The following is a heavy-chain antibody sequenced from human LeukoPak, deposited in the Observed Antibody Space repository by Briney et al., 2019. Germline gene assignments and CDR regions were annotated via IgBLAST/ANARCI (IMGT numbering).Heavy chain of an antibody. CDR1: GYTFTGFY. V-gene: IGHV1-2*02. J-gene: IGHJ4*02. CDR3: ARDSLYSSGWYYFDY. CDR2: INPYSGDT. D-gene: IGHD6-19*01. Sequence: ASVKVSCKASGYTFTGFYVHWVRQAPGQGLEWMGWINPYSGDTNYAQNLQGRVTMTRDTSISTAYMELTRLTSDDTAVYYCARDSLYSSGWYYFDYWGQGTLVTVSS.